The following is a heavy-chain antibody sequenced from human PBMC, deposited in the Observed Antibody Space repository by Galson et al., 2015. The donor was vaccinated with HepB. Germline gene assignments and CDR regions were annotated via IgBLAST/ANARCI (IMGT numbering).Heavy chain of an antibody. V-gene: IGHV4-30-4*01. CDR3: ARDRGGYNYVDY. J-gene: IGHJ4*02. CDR1: GGSISSADYY. D-gene: IGHD5-24*01. CDR2: IYYSGTT. Sequence: LSLTCTVSGGSISSADYYWSWIRQPPGKGLEWIGYIYYSGTTYYNPSLKSRVIISVDTSKNQFSLKLTSVTAADTAVYYCARDRGGYNYVDYWGQGTLVAVSS.